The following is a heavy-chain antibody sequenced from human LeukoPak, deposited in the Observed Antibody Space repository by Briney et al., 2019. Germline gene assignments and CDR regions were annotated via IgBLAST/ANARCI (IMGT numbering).Heavy chain of an antibody. Sequence: SETLSLTCAVYGGSFSGYYWSWIRQPPGKGLDWIGEINHTGSTNYNPSLKSRVTISVDTSKNQFSLKLSSVTAADTAVYYCARHAMTTVVNWFDPWGQGTLVTVSS. CDR3: ARHAMTTVVNWFDP. J-gene: IGHJ5*02. D-gene: IGHD4-23*01. CDR1: GGSFSGYY. V-gene: IGHV4-34*01. CDR2: INHTGST.